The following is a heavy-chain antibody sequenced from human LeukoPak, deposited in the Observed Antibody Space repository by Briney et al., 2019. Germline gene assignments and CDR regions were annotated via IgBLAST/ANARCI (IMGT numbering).Heavy chain of an antibody. V-gene: IGHV3-23*01. D-gene: IGHD5-18*01. CDR3: AKDLSQYSYGSNFDY. CDR2: ISGSGGST. CDR1: GFTFSSYG. Sequence: GGTLRLSCAASGFTFSSYGMSWVRQAPGKGLEWVSAISGSGGSTYCADSVKGRFTISRDNSKNTLYLQMNSLRAEDTAIYYCAKDLSQYSYGSNFDYWGQGTLVTVSS. J-gene: IGHJ4*02.